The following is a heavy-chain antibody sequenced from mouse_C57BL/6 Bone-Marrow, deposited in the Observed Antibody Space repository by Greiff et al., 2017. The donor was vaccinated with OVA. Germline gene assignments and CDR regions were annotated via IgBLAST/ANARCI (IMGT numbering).Heavy chain of an antibody. D-gene: IGHD1-1*01. CDR2: IYPGSGRT. CDR1: GYTFTSYW. J-gene: IGHJ4*01. V-gene: IGHV1-55*01. Sequence: QVQLQQPGAELVKPGASVKMSCKASGYTFTSYWITWVKQRPGQGLVWIGDIYPGSGRTNYNEKFKSKATLTVDTSSSTAYMQLSSLTSEDSAVYYCARSGITTVEGDCAMDYWGQGTSVTVSS. CDR3: ARSGITTVEGDCAMDY.